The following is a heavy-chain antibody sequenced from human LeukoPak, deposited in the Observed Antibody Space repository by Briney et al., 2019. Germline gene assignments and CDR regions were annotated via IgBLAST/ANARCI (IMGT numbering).Heavy chain of an antibody. CDR2: ISGSGGST. V-gene: IGHV3-23*01. D-gene: IGHD6-13*01. Sequence: PGGSLRLSCAASGFTFSSYAMSWVRQAPGKGLEWVSAISGSGGSTFYADSVKGRFTISRDNSKNTLYLQMNSLRAEDTAVYYCAKDVDVFGSWFDYWGQGTLVTISS. CDR1: GFTFSSYA. CDR3: AKDVDVFGSWFDY. J-gene: IGHJ4*02.